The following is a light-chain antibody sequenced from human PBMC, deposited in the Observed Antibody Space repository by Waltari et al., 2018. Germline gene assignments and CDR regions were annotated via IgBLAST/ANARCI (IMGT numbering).Light chain of an antibody. J-gene: IGKJ5*01. V-gene: IGKV1-33*01. Sequence: DIQMTQSPSSLSTSVGDRVTITCQASQDISNYLNWYQHKPGKAPKLLIYGSSTLETGVPSAFSGSGSGTDITFTISSLQPEDIAIYYCQQYDSLPITFGQGTRLEIK. CDR1: QDISNY. CDR2: GSS. CDR3: QQYDSLPIT.